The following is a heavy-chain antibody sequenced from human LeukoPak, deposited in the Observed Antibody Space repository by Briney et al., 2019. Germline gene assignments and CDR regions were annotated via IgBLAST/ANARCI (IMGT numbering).Heavy chain of an antibody. CDR1: GYTFTSYA. J-gene: IGHJ4*02. V-gene: IGHV1-3*03. CDR3: AREGGGTNLYYFDY. D-gene: IGHD1-1*01. CDR2: INAGNGNT. Sequence: ASVEVSCKASGYTFTSYAMHWVRQAPGQRLEWMGWINAGNGNTKYSQEFQGRVTITWDTSASTAYMELSSLRSEDMAVYYCAREGGGTNLYYFDYWGQGTLVTVSS.